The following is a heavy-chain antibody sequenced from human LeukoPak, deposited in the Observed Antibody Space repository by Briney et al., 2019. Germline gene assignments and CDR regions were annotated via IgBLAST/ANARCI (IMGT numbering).Heavy chain of an antibody. J-gene: IGHJ3*02. CDR3: ARGYSRAAFDI. CDR2: INTDGRTT. V-gene: IGHV3-74*01. Sequence: GGSLRLSCAASGFSFSSYWMNWVRQAPGKGLVWVAHINTDGRTTTYADSVKGRFTVARDNAKNTLYLEMNRLRAEDTAVYYCARGYSRAAFDIWGQGTMVTVSS. CDR1: GFSFSSYW. D-gene: IGHD2-15*01.